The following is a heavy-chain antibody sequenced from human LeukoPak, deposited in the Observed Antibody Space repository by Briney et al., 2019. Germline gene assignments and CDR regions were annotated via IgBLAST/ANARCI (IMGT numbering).Heavy chain of an antibody. CDR1: GFTFSSYG. CDR3: AKEWYSGSPGDY. CDR2: TRYDGSNK. Sequence: PGGSLRLSCAASGFTFSSYGMHWVRQAPGKGLDWVAFTRYDGSNKYYADSVKGRFTISRDNSNNTLYLQMNSLRTEDTAVYYCAKEWYSGSPGDYWGQGTLVTVSS. J-gene: IGHJ4*02. D-gene: IGHD1-26*01. V-gene: IGHV3-30*02.